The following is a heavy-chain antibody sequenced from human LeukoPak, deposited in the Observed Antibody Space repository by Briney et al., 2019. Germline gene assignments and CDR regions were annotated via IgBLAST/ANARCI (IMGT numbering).Heavy chain of an antibody. CDR2: IYYSGST. CDR3: ARSTLLRYFDC. V-gene: IGHV4-30-4*01. J-gene: IGHJ4*02. D-gene: IGHD3-9*01. Sequence: PSETLSLTCTVSGGSISSGDYYWSWIRQPPGKGLEWIGYIYYSGSTYYNPSLKSRVTISLDTSKNQFSLKLSSVTAADTAVYYCARSTLLRYFDCLGQGTLVTVSS. CDR1: GGSISSGDYY.